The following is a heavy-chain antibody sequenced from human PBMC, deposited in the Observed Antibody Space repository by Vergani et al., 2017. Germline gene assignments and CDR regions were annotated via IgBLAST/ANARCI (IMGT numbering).Heavy chain of an antibody. CDR2: ISSSSSTI. CDR3: ALGASYSNYAFLDY. D-gene: IGHD4-11*01. J-gene: IGHJ4*02. CDR1: GFTFSSYS. V-gene: IGHV3-48*01. Sequence: EVQLVESGGGLVQPGGSLRLSCAASGFTFSSYSMNWVRQAPGKGLEWVSYISSSSSTIYYADSVKGRFTISRDNAKNSLYLQMNSLRAEDTAVYYCALGASYSNYAFLDYWGQGTLVIVSS.